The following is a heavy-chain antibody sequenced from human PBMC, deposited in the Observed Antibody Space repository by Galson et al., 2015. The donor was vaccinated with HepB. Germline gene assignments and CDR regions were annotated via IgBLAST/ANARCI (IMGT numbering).Heavy chain of an antibody. V-gene: IGHV1-69*13. CDR1: GGTFSSYA. CDR3: ARDRIQKSGWAHDAFDI. D-gene: IGHD6-19*01. Sequence: SVKVSCKASGGTFSSYAISWVRQAPGQGLEWTGGIIPIFGTANYAQKFQGRVTITADESTSTAYMELSSLRSEDTAVYYCARDRIQKSGWAHDAFDIWGQGTMVTVSS. CDR2: IIPIFGTA. J-gene: IGHJ3*02.